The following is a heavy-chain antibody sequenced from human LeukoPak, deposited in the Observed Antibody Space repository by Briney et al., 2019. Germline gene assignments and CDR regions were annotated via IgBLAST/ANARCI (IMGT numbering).Heavy chain of an antibody. CDR2: IYYSGST. CDR1: GGSISSYY. J-gene: IGHJ5*02. D-gene: IGHD3-10*01. Sequence: SETLSLTCTVSGGSISSYYWSWIRQPPGKGLEWIGCIYYSGSTNYNPPLKSRVTISVDTSKNQFSLKLSSVTAADTAVYYCARSRANYYGSGKGFDPWGQGTLVTVSS. V-gene: IGHV4-59*01. CDR3: ARSRANYYGSGKGFDP.